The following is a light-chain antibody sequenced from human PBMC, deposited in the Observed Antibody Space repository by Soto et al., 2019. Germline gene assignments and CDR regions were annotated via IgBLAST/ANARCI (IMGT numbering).Light chain of an antibody. Sequence: QSALTQPASVSGSPGQSITISCTGTSSDIGAHDYVSWYRQHPGKAPKLLIYEVTNRPSGVSPRFSGSESANTASLTISGLQVEDEADYYCSSHTSSASVVFGGGTKVTVL. CDR1: SSDIGAHDY. J-gene: IGLJ2*01. CDR3: SSHTSSASVV. CDR2: EVT. V-gene: IGLV2-14*01.